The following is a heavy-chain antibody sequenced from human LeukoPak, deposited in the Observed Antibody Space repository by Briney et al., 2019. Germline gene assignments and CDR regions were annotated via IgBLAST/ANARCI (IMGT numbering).Heavy chain of an antibody. D-gene: IGHD2-2*01. CDR2: IYYSGST. Sequence: SETLSLTCAVYGGSFSGYYWSWIRQPPGKGLEWIGYIYYSGSTNYNPSLKSRVTISVDTSKNQFSLKLSSVTAADTAVYYCARGVVPAAIDAFDIWGQGTMVTVSS. V-gene: IGHV4-59*01. CDR3: ARGVVPAAIDAFDI. J-gene: IGHJ3*02. CDR1: GGSFSGYY.